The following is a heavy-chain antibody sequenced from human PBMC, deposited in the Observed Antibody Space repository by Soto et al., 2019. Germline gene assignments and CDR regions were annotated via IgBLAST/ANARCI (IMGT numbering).Heavy chain of an antibody. CDR1: GYTFTGYY. V-gene: IGHV1-2*02. CDR2: INPNSGGT. J-gene: IGHJ5*02. Sequence: ASVKVSCKASGYTFTGYYMHWVRQAPGQGLEWMGWINPNSGGTNYAQKFQGRVTMTRDTSISTAYMELSRLRSDDTAVYYCARGEYSSGWYIWFDPWGQGTLVTVSS. CDR3: ARGEYSSGWYIWFDP. D-gene: IGHD6-13*01.